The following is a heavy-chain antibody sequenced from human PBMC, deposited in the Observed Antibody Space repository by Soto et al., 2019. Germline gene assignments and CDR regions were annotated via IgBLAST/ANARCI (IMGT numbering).Heavy chain of an antibody. J-gene: IGHJ4*02. CDR3: ARARDYDILTGYYGTFDD. Sequence: PSETLSLTCTVSGGSISSGGYYWSWIRQHPGKGLEWIGYIYYSGSTYYNPSLKSRVTISVDTSKNQFSLKLTSVTAADTAVYYCARARDYDILTGYYGTFDDWGKGTLVTVSS. CDR2: IYYSGST. V-gene: IGHV4-31*03. CDR1: GGSISSGGYY. D-gene: IGHD3-9*01.